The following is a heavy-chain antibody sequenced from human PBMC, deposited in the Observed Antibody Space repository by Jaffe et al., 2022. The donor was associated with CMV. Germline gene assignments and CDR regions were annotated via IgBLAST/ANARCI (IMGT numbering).Heavy chain of an antibody. D-gene: IGHD2-2*01. CDR1: GGTFSSYA. Sequence: QVQLVQSGAEVKKPGSSVKVSCKASGGTFSSYAISWVRQAPGQGLEWMGGIIPIFGTANYAQKFQGRVTITADESTSTAYMELSSLRSEDTAVYYCARDIVVVPAASGHGMDVWGQGTTVTVSS. J-gene: IGHJ6*02. CDR3: ARDIVVVPAASGHGMDV. CDR2: IIPIFGTA. V-gene: IGHV1-69*01.